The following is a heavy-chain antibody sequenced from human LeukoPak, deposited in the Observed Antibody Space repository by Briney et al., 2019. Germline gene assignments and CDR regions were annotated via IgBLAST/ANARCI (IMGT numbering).Heavy chain of an antibody. V-gene: IGHV3-74*01. Sequence: GGSLRLSCAVSGSTISDNYMHWVRQAPGKGLVWVSRINSDGGSTTYADSVKGRFTISRDNAKNTLYLQTNSLRAEDTAVYYCARVKQQLVWSDAFDIWGQGTMVTVSS. J-gene: IGHJ3*02. CDR3: ARVKQQLVWSDAFDI. CDR2: INSDGGST. CDR1: GSTISDNY. D-gene: IGHD6-13*01.